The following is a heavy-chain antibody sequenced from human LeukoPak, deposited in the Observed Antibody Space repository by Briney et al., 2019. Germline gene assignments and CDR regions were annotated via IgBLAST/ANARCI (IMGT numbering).Heavy chain of an antibody. CDR2: ISAYNGNT. D-gene: IGHD3-22*01. CDR3: ARVRGYYDSSGPRDY. V-gene: IGHV1-18*01. CDR1: GYTFTSYG. J-gene: IGHJ4*02. Sequence: ASVKVSCKASGYTFTSYGISWVRQAPGQGLEWMGRISAYNGNTNYAQKLQGRVTMTTDTSTSTAYMELRSLRSDDTAVYYCARVRGYYDSSGPRDYWGQGTLATVSS.